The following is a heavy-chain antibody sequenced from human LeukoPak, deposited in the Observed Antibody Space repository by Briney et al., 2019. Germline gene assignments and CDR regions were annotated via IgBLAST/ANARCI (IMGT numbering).Heavy chain of an antibody. V-gene: IGHV3-7*01. CDR2: IKQDGSEK. Sequence: GGSLRLSCAASGFIFSSYWMSWVRQAPGKGLEWVANIKQDGSEKYYVDSVKGRFTISRDNAKNSLYLQMNSLRAEDTAVYYCATDGYGKILDYWGQGTLVTVSS. J-gene: IGHJ4*02. CDR3: ATDGYGKILDY. CDR1: GFIFSSYW. D-gene: IGHD5-18*01.